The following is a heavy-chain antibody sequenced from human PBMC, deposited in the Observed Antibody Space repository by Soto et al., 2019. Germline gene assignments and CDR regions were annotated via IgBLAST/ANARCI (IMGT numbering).Heavy chain of an antibody. D-gene: IGHD3-22*01. V-gene: IGHV1-2*02. Sequence: ASVKVSCKASGYTFTGYYMHWVRQTPGQGLEWMGWINPNSGSIGYADSVKGRFTISRDNAKNSLYLQMNSLRAEDTALYYCAKVNTYYYDSSGYWGAFDIWGQGTMVTVSS. J-gene: IGHJ3*02. CDR3: AKVNTYYYDSSGYWGAFDI. CDR2: INPNSGSI. CDR1: GYTFTGYY.